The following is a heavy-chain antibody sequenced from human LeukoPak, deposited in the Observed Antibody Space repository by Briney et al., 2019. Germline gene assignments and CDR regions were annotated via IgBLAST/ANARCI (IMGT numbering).Heavy chain of an antibody. V-gene: IGHV4-59*01. Sequence: SETLSLTCTVSGGSISSYYWGLIRQPPGKGLEGIGYIYYSGSTNYNPSLKSRVTISVDTSKNQFSLKLSSVTAADTAVYYCARGSGTAMDNWFDPWGQGTLVTVSS. D-gene: IGHD5-18*01. CDR1: GGSISSYY. CDR2: IYYSGST. CDR3: ARGSGTAMDNWFDP. J-gene: IGHJ5*02.